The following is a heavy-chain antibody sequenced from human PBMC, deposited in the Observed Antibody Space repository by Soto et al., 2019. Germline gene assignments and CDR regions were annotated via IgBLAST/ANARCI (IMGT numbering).Heavy chain of an antibody. Sequence: TSETLSLTCTVSGGSISSYYWSWIRQPPGKGLEWIGYIYYSGSTNYNPSLKSRVTISVDTSKNQFSLKLSSVTAADTAVYYRARGVLGYCSSTSCRRYYYYYGMDVWGQGTTVTVSS. J-gene: IGHJ6*02. CDR1: GGSISSYY. CDR3: ARGVLGYCSSTSCRRYYYYYGMDV. V-gene: IGHV4-59*01. D-gene: IGHD2-2*01. CDR2: IYYSGST.